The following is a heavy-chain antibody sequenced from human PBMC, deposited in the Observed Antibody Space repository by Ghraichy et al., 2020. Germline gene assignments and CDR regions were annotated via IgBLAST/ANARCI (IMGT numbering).Heavy chain of an antibody. CDR2: IFYTWIT. CDR3: ARIIRGYATD. J-gene: IGHJ4*02. D-gene: IGHD5-18*01. Sequence: IFYTWITDYNPYLKSRVTMSVDTSKSQFSLKLSSVTAADTAVYYCARIIRGYATDLGQGTLFTVSS. V-gene: IGHV4-59*01.